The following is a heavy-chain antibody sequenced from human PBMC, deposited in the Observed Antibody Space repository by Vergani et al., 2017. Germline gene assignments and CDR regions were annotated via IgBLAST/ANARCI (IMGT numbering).Heavy chain of an antibody. D-gene: IGHD5-12*01. CDR2: VSGSSATP. V-gene: IGHV3-23*01. CDR3: TKGSRGYTGYFFDY. J-gene: IGHJ4*02. CDR1: GFSFPGYA. Sequence: EVQLLESGGGLVQPGGSLRLSCEASGFSFPGYAMSWVRQAPGKGLGWVSSVSGSSATPYYADSVKGRFIISRDNSKKTLHLQMNSLRADDAAVYYCTKGSRGYTGYFFDYWGQGTLATVSS.